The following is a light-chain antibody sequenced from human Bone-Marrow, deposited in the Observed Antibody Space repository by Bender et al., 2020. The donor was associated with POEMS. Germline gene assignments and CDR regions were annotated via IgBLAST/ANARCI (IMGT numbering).Light chain of an antibody. CDR1: DLGDKY. V-gene: IGLV3-1*01. CDR3: RARDTYSRV. Sequence: SYEVTQPPSVSVSPGQTASITCSGDDLGDKYVAWYQQKPGQSPVLVIYQDTKRPSGIPERFAGSNSGNTATMTISGTQAMDEADYYWRARDTYSRVFDGGTRLT. CDR2: QDT. J-gene: IGLJ2*01.